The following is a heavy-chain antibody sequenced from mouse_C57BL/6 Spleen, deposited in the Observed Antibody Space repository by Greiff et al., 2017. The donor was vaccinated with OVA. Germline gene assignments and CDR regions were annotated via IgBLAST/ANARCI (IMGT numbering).Heavy chain of an antibody. CDR3: ARSYDDDYFDY. Sequence: QVQLQQPGAELVKPGASVKLSCKASGYTFTSYWMHWVKQRPGQGLEWIGMIHPNSGSTNYNEKFKSKATLTVDKSSSTAYMQLSSLTSEDSAVYYCARSYDDDYFDYWGQGTTLTVSS. CDR2: IHPNSGST. CDR1: GYTFTSYW. V-gene: IGHV1-64*01. D-gene: IGHD2-4*01. J-gene: IGHJ2*01.